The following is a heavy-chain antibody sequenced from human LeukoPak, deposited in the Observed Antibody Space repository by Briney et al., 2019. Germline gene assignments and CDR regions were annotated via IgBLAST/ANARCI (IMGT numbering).Heavy chain of an antibody. V-gene: IGHV3-30*18. Sequence: PGGSLRLSCAASGFTFSSYGMHWVRQAPGKGLEWVAVISYDGSNKYYADSVRGRFTISRDNSKNTLYLQMNSLRAEDTAVYYCAKALGFDDYGDLWGQGTLVTVSS. CDR1: GFTFSSYG. CDR2: ISYDGSNK. CDR3: AKALGFDDYGDL. D-gene: IGHD3-10*01. J-gene: IGHJ4*02.